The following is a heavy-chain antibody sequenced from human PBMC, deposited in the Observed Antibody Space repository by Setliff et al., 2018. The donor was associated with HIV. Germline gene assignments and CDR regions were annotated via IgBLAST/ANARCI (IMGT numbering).Heavy chain of an antibody. CDR2: ITAGNGDT. V-gene: IGHV1-3*01. J-gene: IGHJ4*02. CDR1: GYTFHYYD. CDR3: ASPMFYDGKGV. Sequence: ASVKVSCKASGYTFHYYDIHWVRQAPGQGLEWMGRITAGNGDTKYSQKFQDRVTLTSDMSANTVYMDLTTLRSEDTAVYYCASPMFYDGKGVWGQGTPVTVS. D-gene: IGHD3-22*01.